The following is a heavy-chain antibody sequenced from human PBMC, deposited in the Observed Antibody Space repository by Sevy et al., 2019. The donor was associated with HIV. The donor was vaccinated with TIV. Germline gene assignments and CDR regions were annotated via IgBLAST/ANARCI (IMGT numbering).Heavy chain of an antibody. V-gene: IGHV3-48*02. J-gene: IGHJ5*02. D-gene: IGHD3-22*01. CDR2: ISRTSTTT. CDR3: AREAYYYDSREENWFDP. Sequence: GGSLRLSCKASGFTLSTYCMHWVRQAPGKGLEWVSSISRTSTTTYYADSAKGRFTISRDNAKNSLYLQMNSLRDEDTAVYYCAREAYYYDSREENWFDPWGQGSLVTVSS. CDR1: GFTLSTYC.